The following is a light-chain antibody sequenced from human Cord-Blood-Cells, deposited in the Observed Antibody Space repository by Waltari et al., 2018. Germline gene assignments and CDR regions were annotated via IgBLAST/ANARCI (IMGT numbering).Light chain of an antibody. CDR2: WAS. J-gene: IGKJ4*01. V-gene: IGKV4-1*01. Sequence: DIVMTQSPDSLAVSLGERATTNCKSSPSVLYSSNNKNYLAWYQQKPGQPPKLLIYWASTRESGVPDRFSGGGSGTDFTLTISSLQAEDVAVYYCQQYYSTPLTFGGGTKVEIK. CDR3: QQYYSTPLT. CDR1: PSVLYSSNNKNY.